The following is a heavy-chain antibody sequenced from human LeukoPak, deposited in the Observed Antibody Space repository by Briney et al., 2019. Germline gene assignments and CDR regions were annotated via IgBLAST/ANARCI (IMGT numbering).Heavy chain of an antibody. D-gene: IGHD2-2*01. J-gene: IGHJ5*02. CDR1: GYPFNSYD. CDR2: INPNSGSS. Sequence: ASVKISCKASGYPFNSYDINWVGQATGHGLEWMGWINPNSGSSDSAQKFQGRVTMTADTSISTAYMELNNLRSEDTAVYYCARLVGCGSTNCYSPDNWFDPWGQGTLVTVSS. V-gene: IGHV1-8*01. CDR3: ARLVGCGSTNCYSPDNWFDP.